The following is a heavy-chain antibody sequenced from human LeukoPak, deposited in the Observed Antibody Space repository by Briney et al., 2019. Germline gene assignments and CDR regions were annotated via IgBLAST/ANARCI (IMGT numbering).Heavy chain of an antibody. Sequence: PGGSLRLSCAASGFTFSTHWMSWVRQVPGKGLEWVANIKEDGSAKYYVDSVKGRFIISRDNAKESLYLQMNSLRAEDSAIYYCASGYLDDFWSGHFWGQGTQVTVSS. D-gene: IGHD3-3*01. CDR3: ASGYLDDFWSGHF. CDR1: GFTFSTHW. CDR2: IKEDGSAK. V-gene: IGHV3-7*01. J-gene: IGHJ4*02.